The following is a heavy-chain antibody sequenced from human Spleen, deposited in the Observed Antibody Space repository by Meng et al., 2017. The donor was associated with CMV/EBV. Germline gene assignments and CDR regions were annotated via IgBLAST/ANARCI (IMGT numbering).Heavy chain of an antibody. Sequence: GESLKISCAASGFTVSGNYMSWVRQAPGKGLEWVSVIYSGISTYYADSVKGRFTISRDNSKNTMYLQMISLRGEDTAVYYCAGGSTPVDGSSSVVEDYWGQGTLVTVSS. CDR1: GFTVSGNY. D-gene: IGHD6-13*01. J-gene: IGHJ4*02. CDR2: IYSGIST. CDR3: AGGSTPVDGSSSVVEDY. V-gene: IGHV3-66*02.